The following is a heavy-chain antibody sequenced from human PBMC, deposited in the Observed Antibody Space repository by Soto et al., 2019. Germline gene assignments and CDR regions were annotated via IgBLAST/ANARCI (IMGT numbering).Heavy chain of an antibody. V-gene: IGHV4-34*01. CDR2: INHSRST. D-gene: IGHD5-12*01. CDR1: GGSFSGYY. Sequence: TLSLTCAVYGGSFSGYYWSWIRQPPGKGLEWIGEINHSRSTNYNPSLKSRVTISVDTSKNQVSLKVSSVTAADTAVYYCARERRIVATITDYYYGMDVWGQGTTVTVSS. CDR3: ARERRIVATITDYYYGMDV. J-gene: IGHJ6*02.